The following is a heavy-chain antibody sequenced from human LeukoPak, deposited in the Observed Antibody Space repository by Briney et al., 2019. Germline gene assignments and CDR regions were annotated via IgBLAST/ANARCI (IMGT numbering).Heavy chain of an antibody. CDR3: ARGFSGVTAFDI. J-gene: IGHJ3*02. V-gene: IGHV4-59*11. Sequence: SETLSLTCTVSGGSISSHYWSWFRQPPGKGLEWIGYIYSTWSTNYNPSLKSRVTISVDTSKNQFSLRLSSVTVADTAVYCARGFSGVTAFDIWGQGTMVTVSS. CDR2: IYSTWST. CDR1: GGSISSHY. D-gene: IGHD3-10*01.